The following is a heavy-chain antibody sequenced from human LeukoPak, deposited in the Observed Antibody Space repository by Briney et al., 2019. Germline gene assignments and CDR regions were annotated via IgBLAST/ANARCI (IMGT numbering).Heavy chain of an antibody. Sequence: GGSLRLSCAASGVTFSNDGMSWVPQAPGKGLEWVGRIKSRTDGGTTDYTAPVKGRFTISRDDSGNTLYLQMNSLKTEDTAVYYCTQDWSGGGAHWGEGTLVTVSS. CDR2: IKSRTDGGTT. D-gene: IGHD3-3*01. CDR1: GVTFSNDG. J-gene: IGHJ4*02. CDR3: TQDWSGGGAH. V-gene: IGHV3-15*01.